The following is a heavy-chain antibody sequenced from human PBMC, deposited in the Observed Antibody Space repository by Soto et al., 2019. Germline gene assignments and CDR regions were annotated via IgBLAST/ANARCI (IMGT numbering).Heavy chain of an antibody. CDR1: GYSFTSYW. Sequence: PGESLKISCKGSGYSFTSYWIGWVRQMPGKGLEWMGIIYPGDSDTRYSPSFQGQVTISADKSISTAYLQWSSLKASDTAMYYCARHRLHYFEVGATHLSYFDYWGQGTLVTVSS. CDR3: ARHRLHYFEVGATHLSYFDY. J-gene: IGHJ4*02. D-gene: IGHD1-26*01. CDR2: IYPGDSDT. V-gene: IGHV5-51*01.